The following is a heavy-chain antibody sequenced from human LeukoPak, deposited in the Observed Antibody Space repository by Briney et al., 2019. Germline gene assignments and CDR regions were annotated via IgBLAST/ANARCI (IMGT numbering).Heavy chain of an antibody. CDR1: GFTFDDYA. Sequence: PGRSLRLSCAASGFTFDDYAMHWVRQALGKGLEWVSGISWNSGSIGYADSVKGRFTISRDNAKNSLYLQMNSLRAEDTALYYCATSEEMATISHPFDYWGQGTLVTVSS. J-gene: IGHJ4*02. V-gene: IGHV3-9*01. CDR2: ISWNSGSI. D-gene: IGHD5-24*01. CDR3: ATSEEMATISHPFDY.